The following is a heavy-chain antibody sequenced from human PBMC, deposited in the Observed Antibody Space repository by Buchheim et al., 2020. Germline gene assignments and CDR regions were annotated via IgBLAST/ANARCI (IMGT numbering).Heavy chain of an antibody. CDR1: GGSVTSGTYF. Sequence: QVQLQESGPGLVKPSETLSLTCTVSGGSVTSGTYFWSWIRQPPGKGLDWIGYIYYSGSTHYNPSLKSRVTMSVDTSKNQFSLKLASVTAADTAVYYCAREYYDILTGGGGHFDSWGQGTL. J-gene: IGHJ4*02. V-gene: IGHV4-61*01. CDR2: IYYSGST. CDR3: AREYYDILTGGGGHFDS. D-gene: IGHD3-9*01.